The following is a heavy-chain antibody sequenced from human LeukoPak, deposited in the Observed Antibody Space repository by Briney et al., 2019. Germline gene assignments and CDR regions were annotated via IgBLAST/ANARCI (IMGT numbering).Heavy chain of an antibody. V-gene: IGHV3-48*02. D-gene: IGHD6-19*01. CDR1: GFTFSSYS. CDR2: ISSSSSTI. J-gene: IGHJ5*02. Sequence: PGGSLRLSCAASGFTFSSYSVNWVRQAPGKGPEWVSYISSSSSTIYYADSVKGRFTISRDNAKNSLYLQMNSLRDEDTAVYYCARGSSGWYGFDPWGQGTLVTVSS. CDR3: ARGSSGWYGFDP.